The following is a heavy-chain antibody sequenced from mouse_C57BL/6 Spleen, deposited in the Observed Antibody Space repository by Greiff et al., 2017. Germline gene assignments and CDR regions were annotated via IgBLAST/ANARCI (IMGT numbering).Heavy chain of an antibody. D-gene: IGHD2-3*01. V-gene: IGHV1-64*01. CDR1: GYTFTSYW. CDR3: ARYDGYPYFDY. Sequence: QVQLQQSGAELVKPGASVKLSCKASGYTFTSYWMHWVKQRPGQGLEWIGMIHPNSGSTNYNEKFKSKATLSVDKSSSTAYMQLSSLTSEDSAVYYCARYDGYPYFDYWGQGTTLTVSS. CDR2: IHPNSGST. J-gene: IGHJ2*01.